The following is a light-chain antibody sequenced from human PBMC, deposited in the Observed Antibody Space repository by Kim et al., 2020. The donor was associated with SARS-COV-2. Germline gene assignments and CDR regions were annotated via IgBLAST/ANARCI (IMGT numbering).Light chain of an antibody. Sequence: VSESQGQTASITCSGDKLGDKYACWYQQKPGQSPVLVIYQDSKRPSGIPGRFSGSNSGNTATLTISGTQAMDEADYYCQAWDSTWVFGGGTQLTVL. CDR1: KLGDKY. CDR3: QAWDSTWV. CDR2: QDS. J-gene: IGLJ3*02. V-gene: IGLV3-1*01.